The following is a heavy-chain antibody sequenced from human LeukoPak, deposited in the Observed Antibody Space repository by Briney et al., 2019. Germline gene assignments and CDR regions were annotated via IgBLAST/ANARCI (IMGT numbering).Heavy chain of an antibody. CDR3: ARDSIRRGPNWFDP. V-gene: IGHV4-39*07. CDR1: GGSISSGSYC. CDR2: IYYSGST. D-gene: IGHD2/OR15-2a*01. J-gene: IGHJ5*02. Sequence: PTETLSCACPVAGGSISSGSYCWGWVRQPPGKGLEWIGSIYYSGSTYYKPSLKSRVTISVDTSKNQFSLKLSPVTAADTAVYYCARDSIRRGPNWFDPWGQGTLVTVSS.